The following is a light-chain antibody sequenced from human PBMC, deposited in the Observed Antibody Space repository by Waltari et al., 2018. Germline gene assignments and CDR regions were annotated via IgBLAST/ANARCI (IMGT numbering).Light chain of an antibody. CDR2: GAS. CDR3: QQYGSSYA. Sequence: ETVLTQSPGTLSLSPGERATLSCRASQSVGSSYLAWYQQKPGQARRLLIYGASRRATGIPDRFSGSGSGTDFTLTISRLEPEDFAVYYCQQYGSSYAFGQGTKLEIK. J-gene: IGKJ2*01. V-gene: IGKV3-20*01. CDR1: QSVGSSY.